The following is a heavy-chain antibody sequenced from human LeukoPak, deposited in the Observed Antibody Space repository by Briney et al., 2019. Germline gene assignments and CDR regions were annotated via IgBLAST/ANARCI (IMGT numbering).Heavy chain of an antibody. Sequence: ASAKVSCKVSGYTLTELSMHWVRQAPGQGLEWMGWISAYNGNTNYAQKLQGRVTMTTDTSTSTAYMELRSLRSDDTAVYYCASTTMVRGVITHYFDYWGQGTLVTVSS. V-gene: IGHV1-18*01. CDR1: GYTLTELS. CDR2: ISAYNGNT. J-gene: IGHJ4*02. D-gene: IGHD3-10*01. CDR3: ASTTMVRGVITHYFDY.